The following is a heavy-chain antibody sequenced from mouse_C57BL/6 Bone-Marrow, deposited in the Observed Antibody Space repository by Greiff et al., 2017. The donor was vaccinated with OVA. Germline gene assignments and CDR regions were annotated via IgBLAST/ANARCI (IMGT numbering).Heavy chain of an antibody. CDR3: ARPFITTVVAKDYFDY. D-gene: IGHD1-1*01. CDR2: ISTYYGDA. J-gene: IGHJ2*01. CDR1: GYTFTDYA. V-gene: IGHV1-67*01. Sequence: QVQLKESGPELVRPGVSVKISCKGSGYTFTDYAMHWVKQSHAKSLEWIGVISTYYGDASYNQKFKDKATMTVDKSSSTAYMELARLTSEDSAVYYCARPFITTVVAKDYFDYWGQGTTLTVSS.